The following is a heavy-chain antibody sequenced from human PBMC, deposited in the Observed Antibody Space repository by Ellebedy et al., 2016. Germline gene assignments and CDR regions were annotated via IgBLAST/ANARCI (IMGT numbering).Heavy chain of an antibody. J-gene: IGHJ5*02. V-gene: IGHV3-30*05. CDR2: ISYSGQNQ. D-gene: IGHD6-19*01. CDR1: GFAFSRYG. CDR3: ARGVGGSRGRIDP. Sequence: GESLKISXVASGFAFSRYGIHWVRQAPGKGLEWVALISYSGQNQYYADSAKGRFTISRDNSKNTVYLNIDTLRIEDTAVYFCARGVGGSRGRIDPWGQGTLVAVSS.